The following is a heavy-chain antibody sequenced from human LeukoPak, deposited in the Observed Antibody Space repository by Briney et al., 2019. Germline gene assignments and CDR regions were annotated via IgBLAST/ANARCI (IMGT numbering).Heavy chain of an antibody. CDR3: ARAHQYYDYVWGSYRSYYFDY. CDR2: IYTSGST. J-gene: IGHJ4*02. D-gene: IGHD3-16*02. CDR1: GGSISSYY. V-gene: IGHV4-4*07. Sequence: PSETLSLTCTVSGGSISSYYWSWIRQPAGKGLEWIGRIYTSGSTNYNPSLKSRVTMSVDTSKNHFSLKLSSVPAADTAVYYCARAHQYYDYVWGSYRSYYFDYWGQGTLVTVSS.